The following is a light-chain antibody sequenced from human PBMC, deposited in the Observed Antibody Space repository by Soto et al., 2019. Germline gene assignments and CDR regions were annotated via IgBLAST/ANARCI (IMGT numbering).Light chain of an antibody. Sequence: DIQMTQSPSSVSASVGDRVTITCRASQGISSWLAWYQQKPGKAPKLLIYKATSLESGVPSRFSGSGSGTEFTLAISSRQPDDFATYYCQQYNSQRTFGQGTKVEIK. CDR1: QGISSW. CDR2: KAT. J-gene: IGKJ1*01. V-gene: IGKV1-5*03. CDR3: QQYNSQRT.